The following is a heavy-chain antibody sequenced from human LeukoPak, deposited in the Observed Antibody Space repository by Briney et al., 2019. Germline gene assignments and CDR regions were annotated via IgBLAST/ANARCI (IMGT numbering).Heavy chain of an antibody. D-gene: IGHD3-9*01. CDR2: MNPNSGNT. J-gene: IGHJ5*02. CDR1: GGTFTSYD. Sequence: GASVKVSCKASGGTFTSYDINWVRRATGQGLEWMGWMNPNSGNTGYAQKFQGRVTITRNTSISTAYMELSSLRSEDTAVYYCARGGLRYFDWDPWGQGTLVTVSS. V-gene: IGHV1-8*03. CDR3: ARGGLRYFDWDP.